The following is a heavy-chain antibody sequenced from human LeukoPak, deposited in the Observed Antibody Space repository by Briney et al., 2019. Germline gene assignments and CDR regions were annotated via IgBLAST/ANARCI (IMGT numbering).Heavy chain of an antibody. CDR2: IYYSGST. V-gene: IGHV4-59*01. CDR1: GGSISSYY. D-gene: IGHD2-2*01. Sequence: SETLSLTCTVSGGSISSYYWSWIRQAPGKGLEGIGYIYYSGSTNYNPSLKSRVTISVDTSKNQFSLKLSSVTAADTAVYYCARDKKGTSCYDYWGQGTLVIVSS. J-gene: IGHJ4*02. CDR3: ARDKKGTSCYDY.